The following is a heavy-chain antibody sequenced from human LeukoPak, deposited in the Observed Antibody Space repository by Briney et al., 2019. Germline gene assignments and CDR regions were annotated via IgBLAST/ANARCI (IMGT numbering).Heavy chain of an antibody. CDR1: GGSISSSSYY. J-gene: IGHJ4*02. Sequence: PSETLSLTCTVSGGSISSSSYYWGWIRQPPGEGLEWIGSIYYSGSTYYNPSLKSRVTISVDTSKNQFSLKLSSVTAADTAVYYCATTGYYYDSSGYYGYWGQGTLVTVSS. V-gene: IGHV4-39*01. D-gene: IGHD3-22*01. CDR2: IYYSGST. CDR3: ATTGYYYDSSGYYGY.